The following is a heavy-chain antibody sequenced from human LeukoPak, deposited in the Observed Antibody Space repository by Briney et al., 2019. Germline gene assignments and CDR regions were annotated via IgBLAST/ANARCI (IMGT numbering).Heavy chain of an antibody. CDR1: GFTFSSYE. D-gene: IGHD4-17*01. CDR2: ISRSGSTI. J-gene: IGHJ4*02. V-gene: IGHV3-48*03. CDR3: AKSTVTNYFDN. Sequence: GGSLSLSCAASGFTFSSYEMNWFRQAPGKGLEWISYISRSGSTINYADSVKGRFTISRDDAKYSLYLQMNCLRAEDTAVYYCAKSTVTNYFDNWGQGSLVTVSS.